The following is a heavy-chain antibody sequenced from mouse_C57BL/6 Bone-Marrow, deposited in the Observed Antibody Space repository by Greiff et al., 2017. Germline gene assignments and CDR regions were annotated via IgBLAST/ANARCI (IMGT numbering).Heavy chain of an antibody. D-gene: IGHD2-3*01. J-gene: IGHJ2*01. CDR2: IDPEIGDT. V-gene: IGHV14-4*01. CDR1: GFNIKDDY. Sequence: EVQLKESGAELVRPGASVKLSCTASGFNIKDDYIHWVKQRPEQGLEWIGWIDPEIGDTEYASKFQGKATITSDTSSNTAYLQLSSLTSEDTAVDYCSSFDGNYFDFWGQGTPLTVAS. CDR3: SSFDGNYFDF.